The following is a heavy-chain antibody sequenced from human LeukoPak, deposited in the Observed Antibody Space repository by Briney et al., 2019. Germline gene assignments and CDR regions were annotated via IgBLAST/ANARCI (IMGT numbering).Heavy chain of an antibody. CDR1: GFTFSSYN. CDR2: ITSSSGYI. Sequence: PGGSLRLSCVASGFTFSSYNMNWFRQAPGKGLEWVSSITSSSGYIYYADSMKGRFTISRDNAKNSLFLQMNSLKVEDTAVYYCAREGSLAAGPFDYWGQGTLVTVSS. V-gene: IGHV3-21*01. D-gene: IGHD6-13*01. CDR3: AREGSLAAGPFDY. J-gene: IGHJ4*02.